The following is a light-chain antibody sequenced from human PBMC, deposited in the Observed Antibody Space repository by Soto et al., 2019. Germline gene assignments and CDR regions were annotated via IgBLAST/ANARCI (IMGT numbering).Light chain of an antibody. J-gene: IGLJ3*02. V-gene: IGLV2-14*01. CDR2: DVS. CDR1: SSDVGGYNY. Sequence: QSALTQPASVSGSPGQSITISCTGTSSDVGGYNYVSWYQQHPGKAPKLMIYDVSNQPSGVSNRFSGSKSGNTASLTISGLQAEDEADYYCSSYTSRSTWVFGGGTKLTVL. CDR3: SSYTSRSTWV.